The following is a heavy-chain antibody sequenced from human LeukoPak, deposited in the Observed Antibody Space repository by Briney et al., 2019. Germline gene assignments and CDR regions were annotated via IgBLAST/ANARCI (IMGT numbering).Heavy chain of an antibody. CDR3: ARSCVHYDFWSGYLV. V-gene: IGHV4-34*01. Sequence: SETLSLTCAVYGGSFSGYYWSWIRQPPGKGLEWIGEINHSGSTNYNPSLKSRVTISVDTSKNQFSLKLSSVTAADTAVYYCARSCVHYDFWSGYLVWGQGTLVTVSS. CDR1: GGSFSGYY. D-gene: IGHD3-3*01. J-gene: IGHJ4*02. CDR2: INHSGST.